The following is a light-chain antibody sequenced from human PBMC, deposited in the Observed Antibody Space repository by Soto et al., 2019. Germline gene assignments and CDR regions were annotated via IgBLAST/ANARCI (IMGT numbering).Light chain of an antibody. CDR2: DAS. J-gene: IGKJ1*01. CDR3: QQRSNWPWT. CDR1: QSVSKY. Sequence: EIVLTQSPATLSLSPGERATLSCRASQSVSKYLAWYQQKPGQAPRLLIFDASNRATDIPARFSGSGSGTDFTLTISSLEPEDFVVYYCQQRSNWPWTFGQGTKVEIK. V-gene: IGKV3-11*01.